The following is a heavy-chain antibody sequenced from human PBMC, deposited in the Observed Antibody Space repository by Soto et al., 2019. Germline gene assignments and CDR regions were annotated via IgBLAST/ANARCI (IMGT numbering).Heavy chain of an antibody. D-gene: IGHD3-3*01. CDR3: ARGLLRFLEWLLLASELDY. CDR1: GFTFSDYY. CDR2: ISSSGSTI. V-gene: IGHV3-11*01. Sequence: AGGSLRLSCAASGFTFSDYYMSWIRQAPGKGLEWVSYISSSGSTIYYADSVKGRFTISRDNAKNSLYLQMNSLRAEDTAVYYCARGLLRFLEWLLLASELDYWGQGTLVTVS. J-gene: IGHJ4*02.